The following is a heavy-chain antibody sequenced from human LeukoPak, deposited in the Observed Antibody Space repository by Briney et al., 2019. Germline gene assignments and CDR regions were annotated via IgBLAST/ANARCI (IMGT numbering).Heavy chain of an antibody. CDR1: GGSISSSSYY. CDR2: IYYSGST. V-gene: IGHV4-39*07. D-gene: IGHD6-13*01. Sequence: SETLSLTCTVSGGSISSSSYYWGWIRQPPGKGLEWIGSIYYSGSTYYNPSLKSRVTISVDTSKNQFSLKLSSVTAADTAVYYCARFKIAAGYFDYWGQGTLVTVSS. CDR3: ARFKIAAGYFDY. J-gene: IGHJ4*02.